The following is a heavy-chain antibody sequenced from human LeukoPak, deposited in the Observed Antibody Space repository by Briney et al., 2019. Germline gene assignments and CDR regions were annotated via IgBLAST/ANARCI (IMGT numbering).Heavy chain of an antibody. J-gene: IGHJ3*02. V-gene: IGHV4-61*01. CDR1: GGSVSSGSYY. CDR2: IYYSGST. D-gene: IGHD4/OR15-4a*01. Sequence: SETLSLTCTVSGGSVSSGSYYWSWIRQPPGKGLEWIGYIYYSGSTNYNPSLKSRVTISVDTSKNQFSLKLSSVTAADTAVYYCARALWCWLAFDIWGQGTMVTVSS. CDR3: ARALWCWLAFDI.